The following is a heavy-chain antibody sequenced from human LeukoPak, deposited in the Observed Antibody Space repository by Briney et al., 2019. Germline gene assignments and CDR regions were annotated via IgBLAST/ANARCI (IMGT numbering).Heavy chain of an antibody. J-gene: IGHJ4*02. Sequence: SQTLSLTCTVSGGSISSGSYYWSWIRQPAGKGLEWIGRIYTSGSTNYNPSLKSRVTISVDTSKNQFSLKLSSVTAADTAVYYCARDHVDTAMGIDYWGQGTQVTVSS. CDR2: IYTSGST. D-gene: IGHD5-18*01. CDR3: ARDHVDTAMGIDY. CDR1: GGSISSGSYY. V-gene: IGHV4-61*02.